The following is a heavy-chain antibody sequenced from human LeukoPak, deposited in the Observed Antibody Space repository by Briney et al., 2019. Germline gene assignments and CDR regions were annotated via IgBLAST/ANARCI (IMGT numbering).Heavy chain of an antibody. Sequence: PSGTLSLTCAVSGGSISSSNWWSWVRQPPGKGLEWIGEIYHSGSTNYNPSLKSRVTISVDKSKNQFSLKLSSVTAADTAVYYCARVPVGAATPVELDYWGQGTLVSVSS. CDR1: GGSISSSNW. CDR3: ARVPVGAATPVELDY. V-gene: IGHV4-4*02. D-gene: IGHD2-15*01. J-gene: IGHJ4*02. CDR2: IYHSGST.